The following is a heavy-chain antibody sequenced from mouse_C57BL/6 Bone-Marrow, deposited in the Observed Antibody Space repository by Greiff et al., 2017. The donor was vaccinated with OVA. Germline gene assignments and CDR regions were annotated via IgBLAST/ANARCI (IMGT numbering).Heavy chain of an antibody. CDR1: GFNIKDYY. J-gene: IGHJ1*03. CDR2: IDPEDGET. D-gene: IGHD1-1*01. V-gene: IGHV14-2*01. Sequence: EVHLVESGAELVKPGASVKLSCTASGFNIKDYYMHWVKQRTEQGLEWIGRIDPEDGETKYAPKFQGKATITADTSSNTAYLQLSSLTSEDTAVYYCAKPYGSYWYFDVWGTGTTVTVSS. CDR3: AKPYGSYWYFDV.